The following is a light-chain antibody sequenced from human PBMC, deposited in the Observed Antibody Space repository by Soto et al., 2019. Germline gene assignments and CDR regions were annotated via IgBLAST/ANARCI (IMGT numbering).Light chain of an antibody. CDR2: TAS. V-gene: IGKV1-9*01. CDR3: QHRHSYPLT. Sequence: DIQLTQSPSFLSASVGDRVTITCRASQGISNYLAWYQQKAGKAPKPLIHTASTLQNGVPSRFSGSGSGTEITLTISSLQPEHLATYYCQHRHSYPLTFGGGTKVDIK. J-gene: IGKJ4*01. CDR1: QGISNY.